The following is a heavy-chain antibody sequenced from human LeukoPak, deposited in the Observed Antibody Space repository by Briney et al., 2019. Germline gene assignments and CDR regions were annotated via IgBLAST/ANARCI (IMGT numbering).Heavy chain of an antibody. CDR2: IYHSGDT. Sequence: SQTLSLTCAVSGGSISSGGYSWSWVRQPPGKGLEWIGEIYHSGDTNYNPSLKSRVIVLVDKSKNQFFLRLSSVTAADTAVYYCARGRRDFVWENHRLYYFDYWGQGALVTVSS. D-gene: IGHD3-16*01. V-gene: IGHV4-30-2*01. J-gene: IGHJ4*02. CDR1: GGSISSGGYS. CDR3: ARGRRDFVWENHRLYYFDY.